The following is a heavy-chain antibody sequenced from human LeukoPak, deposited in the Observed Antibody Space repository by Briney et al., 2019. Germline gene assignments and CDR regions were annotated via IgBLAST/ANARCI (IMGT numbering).Heavy chain of an antibody. J-gene: IGHJ4*02. CDR1: GFTFSSYG. CDR2: IRYDGSNK. D-gene: IGHD3-3*01. V-gene: IGHV3-30*02. Sequence: GGSLRLSCAASGFTFSSYGMHWVRQAPGKGLEWVAFIRYDGSNKYYADSVKGRFTTSRDNSKNTLYLQMNSLRAEDTAVYYCAKGYDFWSGSPLDYWGQGTLVTVSS. CDR3: AKGYDFWSGSPLDY.